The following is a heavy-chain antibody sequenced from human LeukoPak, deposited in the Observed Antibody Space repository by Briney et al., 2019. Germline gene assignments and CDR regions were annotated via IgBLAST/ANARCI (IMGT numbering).Heavy chain of an antibody. V-gene: IGHV1-2*02. CDR2: INPNSGGT. D-gene: IGHD2-15*01. Sequence: ASVKVSCKASGYTFTGYYMHWVRQAPGQGLEWMGWINPNSGGTSYAQKFQGRVTMTRDTSISTAYMELSRLRSDDTAVYYCARDRNVAATPNWFDPGGQGTLVTVSS. J-gene: IGHJ5*02. CDR1: GYTFTGYY. CDR3: ARDRNVAATPNWFDP.